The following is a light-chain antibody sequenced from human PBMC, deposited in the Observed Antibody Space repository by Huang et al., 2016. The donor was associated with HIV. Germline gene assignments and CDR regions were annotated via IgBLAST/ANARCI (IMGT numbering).Light chain of an antibody. CDR1: QDISTW. CDR2: TAS. V-gene: IGKV1-12*01. CDR3: QQANSFPQT. Sequence: DIQMTQSPFSISASVGDRVTITCLASQDISTWLAWYQQKPGKATKLLIYTASSLQSGVPSRFSGSGSGTDFTLTITSLQPEDSAIYFCQQANSFPQTFGGGTKVEIK. J-gene: IGKJ4*01.